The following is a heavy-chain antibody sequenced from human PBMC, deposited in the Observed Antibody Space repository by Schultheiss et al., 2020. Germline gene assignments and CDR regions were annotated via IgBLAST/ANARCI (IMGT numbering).Heavy chain of an antibody. J-gene: IGHJ2*01. CDR2: INHSGST. D-gene: IGHD2-15*01. V-gene: IGHV4-34*01. CDR1: GGSISSYY. Sequence: SQTLSLTCTVSGGSISSYYWSWIRQPPGKGLEWIGEINHSGSTNYNPSLKSRVTISVDTSKNQFSLKLSSVTAADTAVYYCASIVVVVAATPYWYFDLWGRGTLVTGS. CDR3: ASIVVVVAATPYWYFDL.